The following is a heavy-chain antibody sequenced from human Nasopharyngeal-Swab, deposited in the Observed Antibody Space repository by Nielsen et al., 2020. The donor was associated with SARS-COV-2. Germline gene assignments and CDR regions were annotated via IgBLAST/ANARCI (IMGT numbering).Heavy chain of an antibody. CDR1: GGSMSSGGYY. CDR2: TPDTGSA. Sequence: SETLSLTCSVSGGSMSSGGYYWSWIRQSPGKGREWIGYTPDTGSASYNPSFRSRISISIDKSLHQFSLRMDSVTAADTSVYYCASLVQPWGSRSGHFDYWGQGTLVTVSS. CDR3: ASLVQPWGSRSGHFDY. D-gene: IGHD3-10*01. J-gene: IGHJ4*02. V-gene: IGHV4-31*03.